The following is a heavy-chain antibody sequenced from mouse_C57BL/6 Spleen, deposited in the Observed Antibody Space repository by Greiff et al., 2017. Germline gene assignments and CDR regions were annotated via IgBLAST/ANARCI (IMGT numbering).Heavy chain of an antibody. CDR1: GYTFTDYY. J-gene: IGHJ4*01. Sequence: QVQLQQPGPELVKPGASVKISCKASGYTFTDYYINWVKQRPGQGLEWIGWIYPGSGNTKYNEKFQGKATLTVDTSSITAYMQLSSLTSEDAAVYFWERERGTLYEGVYDAKDYWGQGTTVTVSS. V-gene: IGHV1-84*01. CDR3: ERERGTLYEGVYDAKDY. CDR2: IYPGSGNT. D-gene: IGHD2-3*01.